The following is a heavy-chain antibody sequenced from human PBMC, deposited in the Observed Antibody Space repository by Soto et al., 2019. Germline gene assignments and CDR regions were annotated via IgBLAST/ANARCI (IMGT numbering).Heavy chain of an antibody. V-gene: IGHV4-39*01. CDR3: ARDFFDSSDYTTNWFDP. Sequence: PSETLSLTCTVSGGSISSSNYYWGLIRQPPGKGLEWIGSIYYSGNTYYNPSLKSRVTISVDTSKNQFSLKLTSVTAADAALYYCARDFFDSSDYTTNWFDPWGQGTLVTVSS. D-gene: IGHD3-22*01. CDR1: GGSISSSNYY. J-gene: IGHJ5*02. CDR2: IYYSGNT.